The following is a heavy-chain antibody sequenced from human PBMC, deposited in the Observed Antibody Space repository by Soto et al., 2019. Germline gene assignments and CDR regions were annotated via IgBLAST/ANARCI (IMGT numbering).Heavy chain of an antibody. V-gene: IGHV1-69*13. CDR2: IMPIFRAP. CDR3: ASWLKGPDIGNYYYGMDV. J-gene: IGHJ6*02. D-gene: IGHD2-15*01. CDR1: GGAFSDYA. Sequence: GASVKVSCKASGGAFSDYAFSWVRQAPGQGLEWLGGIMPIFRAPDYAQKFQGRVTITADEFTRTAYMEMNSLRSEDTAVYYCASWLKGPDIGNYYYGMDVWGQGTTVTVPS.